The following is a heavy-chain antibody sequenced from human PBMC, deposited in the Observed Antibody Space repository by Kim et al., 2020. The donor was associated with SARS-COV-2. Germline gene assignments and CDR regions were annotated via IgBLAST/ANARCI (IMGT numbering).Heavy chain of an antibody. V-gene: IGHV5-10-1*01. CDR1: GYSFTSYW. CDR2: IDPSDSYT. CDR3: ARRVGGRGLHYYYYGMDV. Sequence: GESLKISCKGSGYSFTSYWISWVRQMPGKGLEWMGRIDPSDSYTNYSPSFQGHVTISADKSISTAYLQWSSLKASDTAMYYCARRVGGRGLHYYYYGMDVWGQGTTVTVSS. J-gene: IGHJ6*02. D-gene: IGHD1-26*01.